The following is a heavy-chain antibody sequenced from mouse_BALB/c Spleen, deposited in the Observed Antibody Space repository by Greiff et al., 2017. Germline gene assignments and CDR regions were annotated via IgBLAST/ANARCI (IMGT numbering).Heavy chain of an antibody. CDR2: ISSGGST. J-gene: IGHJ2*01. Sequence: EVQRVESGGGLVKPGGSLKLSCAASGFTFSSYAMSWVRQTPEKRLEWVASISSGGSTYYPDSVKGRFTISRDNARNILYLQMSSLRSEDTAMYYCARGPTMITTRTGFDYWGQGTTLTVSS. CDR1: GFTFSSYA. D-gene: IGHD2-4*01. CDR3: ARGPTMITTRTGFDY. V-gene: IGHV5-6-5*01.